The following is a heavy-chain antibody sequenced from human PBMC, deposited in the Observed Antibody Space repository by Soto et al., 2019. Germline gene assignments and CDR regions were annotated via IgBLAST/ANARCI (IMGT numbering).Heavy chain of an antibody. J-gene: IGHJ4*02. CDR1: GYTFTSYG. CDR2: ISAYNGNT. D-gene: IGHD4-17*01. Sequence: ASLKVSCKASGYTFTSYGIIWVRQAPGQGLEWMGWISAYNGNTNYAQKLQGRVTMTTDTSTSTAYMELRSLRSDDTAVYYCARVGPYGDLFLGWFDYWGQGTLVTVSS. V-gene: IGHV1-18*01. CDR3: ARVGPYGDLFLGWFDY.